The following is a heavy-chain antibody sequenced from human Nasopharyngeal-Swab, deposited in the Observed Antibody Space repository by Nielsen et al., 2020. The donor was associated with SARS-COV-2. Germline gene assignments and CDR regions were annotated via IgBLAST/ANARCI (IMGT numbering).Heavy chain of an antibody. D-gene: IGHD5-12*01. V-gene: IGHV1-69*01. CDR2: IIPIFGTA. CDR3: ARWGIVATGSYYYYGMDV. J-gene: IGHJ6*02. Sequence: WVGQAPGQGLEGMGGIIPIFGTANYAQKFQGRVTITADESTSTAYMELSSLRSEDTAVYYCARWGIVATGSYYYYGMDVWGQGTTVTVSS.